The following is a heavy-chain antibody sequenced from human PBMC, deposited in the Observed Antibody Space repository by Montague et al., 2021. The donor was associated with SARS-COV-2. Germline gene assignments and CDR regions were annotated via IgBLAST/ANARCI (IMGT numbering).Heavy chain of an antibody. Sequence: TLSLTRTVSGGSISSGGYYWSWIRQHPGKGLEWIGYIYYSGSTYYNPSLKSRVTISVDTSKNQFSLKLSSVTAADTAVYYCARGFELLGDDYWGQGTLVNVSS. CDR1: GGSISSGGYY. CDR2: IYYSGST. D-gene: IGHD3-10*01. CDR3: ARGFELLGDDY. V-gene: IGHV4-31*03. J-gene: IGHJ4*02.